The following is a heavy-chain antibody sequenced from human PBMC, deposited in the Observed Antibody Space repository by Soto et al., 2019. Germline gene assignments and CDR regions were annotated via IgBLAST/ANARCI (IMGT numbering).Heavy chain of an antibody. J-gene: IGHJ6*02. Sequence: ASVKVSCKASGYTFTSYAMHWVRQAPGQRLEWKGWINAGNGNTKYSQKFQGRVTITRDTSASTAYMELSSLRSEDTAVYYCARAVVPAAMPYYYYYYGMDVWGQGTTVTVSS. CDR1: GYTFTSYA. D-gene: IGHD2-2*01. CDR3: ARAVVPAAMPYYYYYYGMDV. CDR2: INAGNGNT. V-gene: IGHV1-3*01.